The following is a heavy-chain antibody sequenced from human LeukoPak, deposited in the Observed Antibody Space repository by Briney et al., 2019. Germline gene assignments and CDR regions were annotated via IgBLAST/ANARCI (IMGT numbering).Heavy chain of an antibody. D-gene: IGHD5-18*01. J-gene: IGHJ6*03. V-gene: IGHV4-39*01. CDR3: ARRRSFGLSGTMDV. Sequence: PSETLSLTCTVSGGSISSSSYYWAWTRQPPGKGLQWIGSVHYSGGTNYNPSLKSRVSISVDTSKNRFSLKLTSLTAADTAVYYCARRRSFGLSGTMDVWGKGITVTVSS. CDR1: GGSISSSSYY. CDR2: VHYSGGT.